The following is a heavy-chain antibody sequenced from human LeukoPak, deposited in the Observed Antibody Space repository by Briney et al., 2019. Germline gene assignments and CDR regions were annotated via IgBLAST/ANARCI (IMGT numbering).Heavy chain of an antibody. Sequence: ASVKVSCKASGYTFTGYYMHWVRQAPGQGLEWMGWINPNSGGTNYAQKFQGRVTMTRDTSISTAYMELSRLRSDDTAVYYCARDGGQTYWPYNWFDPWGQGTLVTVSS. J-gene: IGHJ5*02. CDR3: ARDGGQTYWPYNWFDP. D-gene: IGHD2-15*01. CDR2: INPNSGGT. CDR1: GYTFTGYY. V-gene: IGHV1-2*02.